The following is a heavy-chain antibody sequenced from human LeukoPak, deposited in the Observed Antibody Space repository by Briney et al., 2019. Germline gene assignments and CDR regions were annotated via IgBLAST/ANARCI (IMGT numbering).Heavy chain of an antibody. Sequence: SVKVSCEASGGTFNSYAISWVRQAPGQGLGWMGRIIPILGIANYAQKFQGRVTITADKSTSTAYMELSSLRSEDTAVYYCARDSMTTAFSGGMDVWGQGTTVTVSS. D-gene: IGHD4-17*01. CDR3: ARDSMTTAFSGGMDV. J-gene: IGHJ6*02. CDR2: IIPILGIA. CDR1: GGTFNSYA. V-gene: IGHV1-69*04.